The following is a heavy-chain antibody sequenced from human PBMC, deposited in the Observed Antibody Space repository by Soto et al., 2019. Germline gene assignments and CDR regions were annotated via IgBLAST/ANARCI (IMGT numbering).Heavy chain of an antibody. V-gene: IGHV4-59*01. D-gene: IGHD6-6*01. Sequence: KPSETLSLTCTVSGGSISSYYWSWIRQPPGKGLEWIGYIYYSGSTNYNPSLKSRVTISVDTSKNQFSLKLSSVTAADTAVYYCARAGFSGGAARFDYWGQGTLVTVSS. CDR1: GGSISSYY. CDR2: IYYSGST. CDR3: ARAGFSGGAARFDY. J-gene: IGHJ4*02.